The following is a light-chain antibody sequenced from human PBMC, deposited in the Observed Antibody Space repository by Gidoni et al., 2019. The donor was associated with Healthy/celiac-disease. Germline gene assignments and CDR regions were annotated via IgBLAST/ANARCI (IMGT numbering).Light chain of an antibody. J-gene: IGKJ4*01. CDR3: QQSYSTPLT. CDR1: QSISSY. V-gene: IGKV1-39*01. Sequence: DIQMTQSPSSLSASVGDRVTITFRASQSISSYLNWYQQKPGKAPKLLIYSAFSLQSGVPSRLSGSGSGTDFTLTISSLQPEDFATYYCQQSYSTPLTFGGGTKVEIK. CDR2: SAF.